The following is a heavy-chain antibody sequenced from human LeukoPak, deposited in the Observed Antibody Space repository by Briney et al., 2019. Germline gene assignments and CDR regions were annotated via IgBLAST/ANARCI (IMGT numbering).Heavy chain of an antibody. CDR3: ARDTGLGDLSLGQLGAFDI. J-gene: IGHJ3*02. D-gene: IGHD3-16*02. CDR2: ISAYNGNT. Sequence: ASVKVSCKASGYTFTSYGISWVRQAPGQGLEWMGWISAYNGNTNYAQKLQGRVTMTTDTSTSTAYMELRSLRSDDTAVYYCARDTGLGDLSLGQLGAFDIWGQGTMVTVSS. CDR1: GYTFTSYG. V-gene: IGHV1-18*01.